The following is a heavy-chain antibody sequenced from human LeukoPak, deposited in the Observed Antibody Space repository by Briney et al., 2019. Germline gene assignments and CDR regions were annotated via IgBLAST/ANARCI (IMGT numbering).Heavy chain of an antibody. V-gene: IGHV3-23*01. Sequence: GGSLRLSCAASGFTFSTCAMSWVRQAPGKGLEWVSTISGGGRSTDYADSVKGQFTTSRGNSKNTLYLQMNSLRAEDTAVYYCARERYFDYWGQGTLVTVFS. CDR1: GFTFSTCA. J-gene: IGHJ4*02. CDR3: ARERYFDY. CDR2: ISGGGRST.